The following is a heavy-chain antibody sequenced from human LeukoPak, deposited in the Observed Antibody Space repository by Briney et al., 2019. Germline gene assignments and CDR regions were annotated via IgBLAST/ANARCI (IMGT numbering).Heavy chain of an antibody. CDR1: GFTFGDYA. Sequence: PGGSLRLSCTASGFTFGDYAMSWVRQAPGKGLEWVGFIRSKAYGGTTEYAASVKGRFTISRDDSKSIAYLQMNSLKTEDTAVYYCTRFNPYTDHSDSSEFDYWGQGTLVTVSS. CDR3: TRFNPYTDHSDSSEFDY. V-gene: IGHV3-49*04. J-gene: IGHJ4*02. CDR2: IRSKAYGGTT. D-gene: IGHD3-22*01.